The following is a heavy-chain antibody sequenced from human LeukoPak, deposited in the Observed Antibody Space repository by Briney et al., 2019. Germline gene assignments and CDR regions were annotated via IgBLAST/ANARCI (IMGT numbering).Heavy chain of an antibody. J-gene: IGHJ5*02. Sequence: ASVKVSCKASGYTFTSYYMHWVRQAPGQGLEWMGWINPNSGGTNYAQKFQGRVTMTRDTSISTAYMELSRLRSDDTAVYYCARSVYNWNDVNWFDPWGQGTLVTVSS. D-gene: IGHD1-1*01. V-gene: IGHV1-2*02. CDR2: INPNSGGT. CDR3: ARSVYNWNDVNWFDP. CDR1: GYTFTSYY.